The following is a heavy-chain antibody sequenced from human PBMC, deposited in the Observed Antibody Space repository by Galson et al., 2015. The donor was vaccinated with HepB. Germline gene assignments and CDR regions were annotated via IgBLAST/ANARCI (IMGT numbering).Heavy chain of an antibody. Sequence: QSGAEVKKPGESLKISCKGSGYSFTSYWIGWVRQMPGKGLEWMGIIYPGDSDTRYSPSFQGQVTISADKSISTAYLQWSSLKASDTAMYYCARGSRHNKYYYDSSGYVYWFDPWGQGTLVTVSS. CDR3: ARGSRHNKYYYDSSGYVYWFDP. J-gene: IGHJ5*02. V-gene: IGHV5-51*03. CDR2: IYPGDSDT. CDR1: GYSFTSYW. D-gene: IGHD3-22*01.